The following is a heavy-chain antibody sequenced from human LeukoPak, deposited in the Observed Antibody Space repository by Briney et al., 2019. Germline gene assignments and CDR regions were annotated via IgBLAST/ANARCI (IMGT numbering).Heavy chain of an antibody. CDR3: ARSSRPYCSSTSCSTPDGY. D-gene: IGHD2-2*01. CDR2: ISSNGGST. CDR1: GFTFSSYA. Sequence: GGSLRLSCAASGFTFSSYAMHWVRQAPGKGLEYVSAISSNGGSTYYANSVKGRFTISRDNSKNTLYLQMGSLRAEDMAVYYCARSSRPYCSSTSCSTPDGYWGQGTLVTVSS. V-gene: IGHV3-64*01. J-gene: IGHJ4*02.